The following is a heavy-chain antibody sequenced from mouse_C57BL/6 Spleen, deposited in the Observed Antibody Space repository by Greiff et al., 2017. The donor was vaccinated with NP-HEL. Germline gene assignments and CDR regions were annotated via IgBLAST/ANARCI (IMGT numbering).Heavy chain of an antibody. J-gene: IGHJ2*01. CDR1: GFTFSDYG. D-gene: IGHD1-1*01. V-gene: IGHV5-17*01. CDR3: ASSYYYGSIFDY. CDR2: ISSGSSTI. Sequence: EVKVVESGGGLVKPGGSLKLSCAASGFTFSDYGMHWVRQAPEKGLEWVAYISSGSSTIYYADTVKGRFTISRDNAKNTLFLQMTSLRSEDTAMYYCASSYYYGSIFDYWGQGTTLTVSS.